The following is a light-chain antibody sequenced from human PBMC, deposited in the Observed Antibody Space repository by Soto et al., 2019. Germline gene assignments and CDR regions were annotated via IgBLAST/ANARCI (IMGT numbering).Light chain of an antibody. Sequence: EIVMKQSPATLSVSPGDRATVSCRASESISTNLAWYQQRPGQAPRLLILGAPTRATAIPARFSGSGYETEIYLTISSLETEKYVAYYRHQYNNRTPYTFGQSTQLEI. J-gene: IGKJ2*01. CDR3: HQYNNRTPYT. CDR1: ESISTN. V-gene: IGKV3-15*01. CDR2: GAP.